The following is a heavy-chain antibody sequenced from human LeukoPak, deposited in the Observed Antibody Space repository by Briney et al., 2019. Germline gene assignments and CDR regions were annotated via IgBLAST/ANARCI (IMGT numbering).Heavy chain of an antibody. CDR2: IRYDGSNK. CDR1: GFTFSSYG. CDR3: AKPYCSGGSCYGERGLLDY. D-gene: IGHD2-15*01. Sequence: GGSLRLSCAASGFTFSSYGMHWVRQAPGKGLEWVAFIRYDGSNKYYADSVKGRFTISRDNSKNTLYLQMNSLRAEDTAVYYCAKPYCSGGSCYGERGLLDYWGQGTLVTVSS. J-gene: IGHJ4*02. V-gene: IGHV3-30*02.